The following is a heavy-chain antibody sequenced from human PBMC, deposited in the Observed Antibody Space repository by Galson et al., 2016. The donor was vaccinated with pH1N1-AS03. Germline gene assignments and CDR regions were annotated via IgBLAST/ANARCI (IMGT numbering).Heavy chain of an antibody. V-gene: IGHV3-30-3*01. CDR1: GFTFSSHS. J-gene: IGHJ6*02. CDR2: ISYHGNNK. D-gene: IGHD4-11*01. CDR3: AKDHSNFYGMDV. Sequence: SLRLSCAASGFTFSSHSMHWARQAPDEGLEWVAGISYHGNNKFYAHSVKGRFTISRDSLQNTVYLQMNSLRAEDTAVYYCAKDHSNFYGMDVWGQGTTVTVSS.